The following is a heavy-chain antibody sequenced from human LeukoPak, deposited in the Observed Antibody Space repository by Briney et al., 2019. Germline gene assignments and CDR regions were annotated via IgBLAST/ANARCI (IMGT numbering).Heavy chain of an antibody. J-gene: IGHJ4*02. CDR1: GFTFSDYY. Sequence: NPGGSLRLSCAASGFTFSDYYMSWIRQAPGKGLEWISYISSSGDTIFYADSVKGRFTISRDNAKNSLYLQMNSLRAEDTAVYYCARGTPDYDYVWGRIDYWGQGTLVTVSS. V-gene: IGHV3-11*04. CDR2: ISSSGDTI. D-gene: IGHD3-16*01. CDR3: ARGTPDYDYVWGRIDY.